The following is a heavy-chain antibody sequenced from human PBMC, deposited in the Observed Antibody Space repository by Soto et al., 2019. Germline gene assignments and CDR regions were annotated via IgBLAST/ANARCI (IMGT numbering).Heavy chain of an antibody. CDR1: GFTFRSHW. CDR3: ARGAAMLDKLFDS. V-gene: IGHV3-74*01. Sequence: GGSLRLSCAASGFTFRSHWIHWVRQAPGKGLVWVSCINGDATTTIYTDSVKGRFTISRDNAKNTLYLEMNGLRVEDTAIYYCARGAAMLDKLFDSWGQGILVTVSS. D-gene: IGHD3-16*01. J-gene: IGHJ4*02. CDR2: INGDATTT.